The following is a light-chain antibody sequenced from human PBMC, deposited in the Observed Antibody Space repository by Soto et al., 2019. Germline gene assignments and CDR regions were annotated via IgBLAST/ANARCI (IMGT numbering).Light chain of an antibody. CDR2: DAS. Sequence: PGERATLSCRASQSIGTYLAWYQQKPGQAPRLLIYDASNRATGIPARFSGGGSGVAFTLTISGLQSEDFAVDHCQQYNQWPGTFGQGTKVDI. CDR1: QSIGTY. CDR3: QQYNQWPGT. V-gene: IGKV3D-15*01. J-gene: IGKJ1*01.